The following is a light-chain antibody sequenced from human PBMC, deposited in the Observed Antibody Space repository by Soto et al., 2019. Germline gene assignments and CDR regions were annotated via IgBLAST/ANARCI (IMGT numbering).Light chain of an antibody. CDR2: GAS. CDR3: QQYGSSPRT. V-gene: IGKV3-20*01. J-gene: IGKJ2*01. Sequence: EIVLTQSPGTLSLSPGERATLSCRASQTVSTNYLAWYQQKPGQAPRLLIYGASIRATSIPDRFSGSGSGRDFILTISRLEPEDFAVYYCQQYGSSPRTFGQGTKLEIK. CDR1: QTVSTNY.